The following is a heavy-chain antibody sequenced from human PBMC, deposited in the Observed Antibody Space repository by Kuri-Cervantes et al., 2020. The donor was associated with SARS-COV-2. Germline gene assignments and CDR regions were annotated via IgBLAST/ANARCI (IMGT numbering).Heavy chain of an antibody. CDR1: GFTFSSYG. Sequence: GGSLRLSCAASGFTFSSYGMHWVRQAPGKGLEWVAFIRYDGSNKYYADSVKGRFTISRDNSKNTLYLQMNSLRAEDTAVYYCAKDAVGYCSSTSCYLYYMDVRGKGTTVTVSS. V-gene: IGHV3-30*02. J-gene: IGHJ6*03. CDR3: AKDAVGYCSSTSCYLYYMDV. D-gene: IGHD2-2*03. CDR2: IRYDGSNK.